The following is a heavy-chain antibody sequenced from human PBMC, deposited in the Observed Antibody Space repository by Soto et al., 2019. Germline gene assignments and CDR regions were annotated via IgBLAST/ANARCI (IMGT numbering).Heavy chain of an antibody. CDR1: GGSISSSSYY. CDR3: ARRGYYGSGSYYTIDY. Sequence: SETLSLTCTVSGGSISSSSYYWGWIRQPPGKGLEWIGSIYYSGSTYYNPSLKSRVTISVDTSKNQFSLKLSSVTAADTAVYYCARRGYYGSGSYYTIDYWGQGTLVTVSS. J-gene: IGHJ4*02. CDR2: IYYSGST. V-gene: IGHV4-39*01. D-gene: IGHD3-10*01.